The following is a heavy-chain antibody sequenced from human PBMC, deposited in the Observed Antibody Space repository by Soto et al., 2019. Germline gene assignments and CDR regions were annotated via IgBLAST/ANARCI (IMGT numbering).Heavy chain of an antibody. CDR2: IRNKDNNYAT. Sequence: EVQLVESGGGLVQPGGSLKLSCAASGFTFSGSAMHWVRQASGNGLEWMGHIRNKDNNYATAYAASVTGRFTISRDDSRSTASLQRNCLTREDTAVYSCARLSDSASWSRDYYVCSGMDVWGRGTRVIVSS. CDR3: ARLSDSASWSRDYYVCSGMDV. D-gene: IGHD6-13*01. J-gene: IGHJ6*02. CDR1: GFTFSGSA. V-gene: IGHV3-73*02.